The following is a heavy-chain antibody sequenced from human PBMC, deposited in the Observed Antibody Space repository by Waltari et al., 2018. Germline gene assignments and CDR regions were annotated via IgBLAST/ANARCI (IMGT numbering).Heavy chain of an antibody. CDR3: ARESFWSGAEWDDFGMDV. CDR2: IWYDGSNK. CDR1: GFPFGTHG. Sequence: QVHLVESGRGVVQPGRSLRLSCRGSGFPFGTHGMPRVGQAPGKGREWVAVIWYDGSNKQYADSVKGRFTISRDNSNNVVYMQMDSTRDEDTAIYYCARESFWSGAEWDDFGMDVWGQGTTVIVSS. J-gene: IGHJ6*02. V-gene: IGHV3-33*01. D-gene: IGHD3-3*01.